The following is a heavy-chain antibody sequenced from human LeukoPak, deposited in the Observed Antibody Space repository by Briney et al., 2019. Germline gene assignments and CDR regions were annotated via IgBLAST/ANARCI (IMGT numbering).Heavy chain of an antibody. D-gene: IGHD3-16*01. Sequence: ASVKVSCKASGYIFTGYYMHWVRQAPGQGLEWMGWINPNSGDTKYAQKFQGRVTMTRDTSTSTVYMELSSLRSEDTAVYYCARVHVWGKPYLGFDPWGQGTLVTVSS. V-gene: IGHV1-2*02. J-gene: IGHJ5*02. CDR1: GYIFTGYY. CDR2: INPNSGDT. CDR3: ARVHVWGKPYLGFDP.